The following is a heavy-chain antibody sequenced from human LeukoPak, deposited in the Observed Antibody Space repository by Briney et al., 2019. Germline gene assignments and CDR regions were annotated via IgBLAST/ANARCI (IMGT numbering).Heavy chain of an antibody. CDR3: ARTYYDFWSGYYRELYYYYMDV. Sequence: GASVKVSCKASGYTFTGYYMHWVRQAPGQGLERMGWINPNSGGTNYAQKFQGSVTMTRETSINTAYMELSRLRSDDTAVYYCARTYYDFWSGYYRELYYYYMDVWGKGTTVTVSS. V-gene: IGHV1-2*02. J-gene: IGHJ6*03. CDR2: INPNSGGT. CDR1: GYTFTGYY. D-gene: IGHD3-3*01.